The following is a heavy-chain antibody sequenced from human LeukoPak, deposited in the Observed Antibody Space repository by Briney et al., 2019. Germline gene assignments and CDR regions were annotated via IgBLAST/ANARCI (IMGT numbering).Heavy chain of an antibody. J-gene: IGHJ6*02. CDR3: AREGYTFRGMDV. D-gene: IGHD5-24*01. Sequence: ASVKVSCKASGYTFTSYDINWVRQATGQGLEWMGLMNPNSGNTGYAQKFQGRVTMTRNTSISTAYMELSSLRSEDTAVYYCAREGYTFRGMDVWGQGTTVTVSS. V-gene: IGHV1-8*01. CDR1: GYTFTSYD. CDR2: MNPNSGNT.